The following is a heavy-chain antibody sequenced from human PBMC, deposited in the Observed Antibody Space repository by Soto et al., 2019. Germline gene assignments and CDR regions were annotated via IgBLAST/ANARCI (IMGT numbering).Heavy chain of an antibody. V-gene: IGHV4-31*03. CDR2: IYYSGST. J-gene: IGHJ6*03. CDR3: ARVERGYGEDYYYYYMDV. Sequence: LQTLSHTCTVAGGSIGSVGDCWSRINKHPGKGLEWIGYIYYSGSTYYNPSLKSRVTISVDTSKNQFSLKLSSVTAADTAVYYCARVERGYGEDYYYYYMDVWGKGTTVTVSS. CDR1: GGSIGSVGDC. D-gene: IGHD5-12*01.